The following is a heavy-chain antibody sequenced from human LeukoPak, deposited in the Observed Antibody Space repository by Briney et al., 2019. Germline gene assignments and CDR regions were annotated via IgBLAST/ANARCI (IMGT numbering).Heavy chain of an antibody. CDR2: IKQDGSEK. CDR3: AKGVYYYDSSAYYYTYYFDY. CDR1: GFTFSSYW. D-gene: IGHD3-22*01. V-gene: IGHV3-7*03. Sequence: GSLRLSCAASGFTFSSYWMSWVRQAPGKGLEWVANIKQDGSEKYYVDSVKGRFTISRDNAKNSLYLQMNTLRAEDTAVYYCAKGVYYYDSSAYYYTYYFDYWGQGTLVTASS. J-gene: IGHJ4*02.